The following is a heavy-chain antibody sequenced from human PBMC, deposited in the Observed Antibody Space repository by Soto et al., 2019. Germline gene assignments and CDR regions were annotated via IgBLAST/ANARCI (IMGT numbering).Heavy chain of an antibody. CDR1: GYSFTSYW. V-gene: IGHV5-10-1*01. Sequence: PGDSLKISCKVSGYSFTSYWISWVRQMPGKGLEWMGRIDPSDSYINYSPSFQGHVTISADKSVSTAYLQWSSLKAPDTAMYYCARHGNYGDSGSHWYFDLWGRGTLVTVSS. J-gene: IGHJ2*01. CDR3: ARHGNYGDSGSHWYFDL. D-gene: IGHD3-22*01. CDR2: IDPSDSYI.